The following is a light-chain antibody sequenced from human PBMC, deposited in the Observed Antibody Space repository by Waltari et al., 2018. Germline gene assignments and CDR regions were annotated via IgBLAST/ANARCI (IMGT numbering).Light chain of an antibody. Sequence: DIQMTQSPSTLSASVGDSVTLTCRASHSISDWLAWYQQKPGKAPNLLIYKASTLNTGVPSRFSGRGSGTEFTLTISSLQPDDFAVYYCQHYDAYSRTFGQGTKVDIK. CDR3: QHYDAYSRT. CDR1: HSISDW. CDR2: KAS. V-gene: IGKV1-5*03. J-gene: IGKJ1*01.